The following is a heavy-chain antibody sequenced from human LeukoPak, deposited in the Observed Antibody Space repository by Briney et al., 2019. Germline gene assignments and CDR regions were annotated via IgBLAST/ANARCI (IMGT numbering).Heavy chain of an antibody. Sequence: PSETLSLTCSVSGXSISSSSYFWGWIRQPPGKGLEWIGSIYYSGSTYSNPSLKSRVTISVDTSKSQFSLKLSSVTAADTAVYYCARDGYTYGSFDYWGQGTLVTVSS. CDR3: ARDGYTYGSFDY. D-gene: IGHD5-18*01. CDR1: GXSISSSSYF. V-gene: IGHV4-39*01. CDR2: IYYSGST. J-gene: IGHJ4*02.